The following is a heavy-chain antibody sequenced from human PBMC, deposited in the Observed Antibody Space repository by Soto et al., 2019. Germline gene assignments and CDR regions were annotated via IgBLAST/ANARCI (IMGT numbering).Heavy chain of an antibody. J-gene: IGHJ6*02. CDR2: IYYSGST. V-gene: IGHV4-30-4*01. Sequence: QVQLQESGPGLVKPSQTLSLTCTVSGGSISSGDYYWSWIRQPPGKGLEWIGYIYYSGSTYYNPSLKSRVTISVDTSKNQFSLKLSSVTDADTAVYYCARVGFGELLAHGMDVWGQGTTVTVSS. CDR1: GGSISSGDYY. CDR3: ARVGFGELLAHGMDV. D-gene: IGHD3-10*01.